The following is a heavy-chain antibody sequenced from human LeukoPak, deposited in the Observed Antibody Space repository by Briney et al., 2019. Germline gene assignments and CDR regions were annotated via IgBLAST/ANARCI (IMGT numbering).Heavy chain of an antibody. Sequence: GGSLRLSCAASGFTFSDFYMTWIRQAPGKGLEWVGRIKSKSDGGTTDYAAPVKGRFTISRDDSKNTLFLQVNSLKIEDTAVYYCTTVTLRPVGLWGQGTLVTVSP. D-gene: IGHD3-10*01. CDR3: TTVTLRPVGL. V-gene: IGHV3-15*05. CDR2: IKSKSDGGTT. J-gene: IGHJ4*02. CDR1: GFTFSDFY.